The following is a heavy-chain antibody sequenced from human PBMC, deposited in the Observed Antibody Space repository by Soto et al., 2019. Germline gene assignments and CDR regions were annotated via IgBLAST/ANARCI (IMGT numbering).Heavy chain of an antibody. V-gene: IGHV3-30*18. CDR3: AKAVTMVRGVNDAFDI. J-gene: IGHJ3*02. CDR2: ISYDGSNK. CDR1: GFTFSSYG. Sequence: QVQLVESGGGVVQPGRSLRLSCAASGFTFSSYGMHWVRQAPGKGLEWVAVISYDGSNKYYADSVKGRFTISRDNSKNTLYLQMNSLRAEDTAVYYCAKAVTMVRGVNDAFDIWGQGTMVTVSS. D-gene: IGHD3-10*01.